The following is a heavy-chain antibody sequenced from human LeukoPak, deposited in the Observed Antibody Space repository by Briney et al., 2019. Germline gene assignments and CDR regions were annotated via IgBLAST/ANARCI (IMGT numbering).Heavy chain of an antibody. CDR2: IYYSGST. D-gene: IGHD4-17*01. J-gene: IGHJ4*02. CDR3: ARDDYDDY. CDR1: GGSISSYC. V-gene: IGHV4-59*12. Sequence: SETLSLTCTVSGGSISSYCWSWIRQPPGKGLEWIGYIYYSGSTNYNPSLKSRVTISVDTSKNQFSLKLSSVTAADTAVYYCARDDYDDYWGQGTLVTVSS.